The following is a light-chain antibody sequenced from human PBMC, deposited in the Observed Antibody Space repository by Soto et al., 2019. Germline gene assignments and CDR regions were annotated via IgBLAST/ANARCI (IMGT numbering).Light chain of an antibody. CDR2: EVS. V-gene: IGLV2-14*03. CDR1: SSDVGAYDF. Sequence: QSVLTQPASVSGSPGQSITISCTGTSSDVGAYDFVSWYQQHPDKAPKLMIYEVSNRPSGVSHRLSGSKSVNTATLTISGLQAEDEADYYCSSYTTSSTRVFGTGTKVTVL. CDR3: SSYTTSSTRV. J-gene: IGLJ1*01.